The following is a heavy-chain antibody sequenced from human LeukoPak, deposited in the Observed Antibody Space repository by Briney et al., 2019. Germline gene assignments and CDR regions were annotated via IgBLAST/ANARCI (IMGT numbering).Heavy chain of an antibody. D-gene: IGHD1-26*01. Sequence: GALRLSCAASGFTFSSYWMHWVRQAPGKGLVWVSRINRDGSSTTYADSVKGRFTISRDNAKNTLYLQMNSLRAEDTAIYYCAKDRTVGASYWYFDLWGRGTLVTVSS. CDR1: GFTFSSYW. CDR2: INRDGSST. V-gene: IGHV3-74*01. J-gene: IGHJ2*01. CDR3: AKDRTVGASYWYFDL.